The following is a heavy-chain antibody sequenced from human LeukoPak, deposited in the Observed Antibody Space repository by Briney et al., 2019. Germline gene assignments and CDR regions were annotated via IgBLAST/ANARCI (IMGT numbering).Heavy chain of an antibody. J-gene: IGHJ5*02. CDR3: ARLSSLANIAARGRTWLDP. D-gene: IGHD6-6*01. Sequence: SETLSLTCTVSGGSINNSYWTWIRQPPGKGLEWIGHTYYSGSTNYSPSLKSRVTISVDTSKNQFSLKLSSVTAADTAVYYCARLSSLANIAARGRTWLDPWGQGSLVTVSS. CDR2: TYYSGST. V-gene: IGHV4-59*01. CDR1: GGSINNSY.